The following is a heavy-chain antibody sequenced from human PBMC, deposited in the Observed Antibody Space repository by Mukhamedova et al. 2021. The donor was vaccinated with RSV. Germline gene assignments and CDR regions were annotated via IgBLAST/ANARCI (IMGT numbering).Heavy chain of an antibody. D-gene: IGHD3-10*01. J-gene: IGHJ4*02. Sequence: VRQAPGKGLEWVSYISSSGSTIYYADSVKGRFTISRDNAKNSLYLQMNSLRAEDTAVYYCARAATRIWFGELFQSFDYWGQGTLV. CDR3: ARAATRIWFGELFQSFDY. CDR2: ISSSGSTI. V-gene: IGHV3-48*03.